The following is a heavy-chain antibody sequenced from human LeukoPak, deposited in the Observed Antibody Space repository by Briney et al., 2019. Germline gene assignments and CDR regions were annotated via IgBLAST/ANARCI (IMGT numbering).Heavy chain of an antibody. CDR2: ISNYDGRT. CDR1: GYIFSNYG. J-gene: IGHJ4*02. CDR3: ARDFLEAERRTEDYFDY. V-gene: IGHV1-18*01. D-gene: IGHD1-1*01. Sequence: GASVKVSCKASGYIFSNYGISWVRQAPGQGLEWMGWISNYDGRTNFAQNFQGRVTLTTDTSTSIAYMELRTLRSDDTAVYYCARDFLEAERRTEDYFDYWGQGTLVLVSS.